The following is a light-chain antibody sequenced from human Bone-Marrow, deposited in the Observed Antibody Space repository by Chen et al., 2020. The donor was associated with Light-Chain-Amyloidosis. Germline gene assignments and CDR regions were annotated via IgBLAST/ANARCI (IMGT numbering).Light chain of an antibody. Sequence: SYVLTQPSSVSVAPGQPATIACGGNNIGSTSVHWCQQTPGQAPLLVVYDDSDRPSGIPERLSGSNSGNTATLTISRVEAGDEADYYCQVWDRSSDRPVFGGGTKLTVL. CDR3: QVWDRSSDRPV. J-gene: IGLJ3*02. CDR1: NIGSTS. CDR2: DDS. V-gene: IGLV3-21*02.